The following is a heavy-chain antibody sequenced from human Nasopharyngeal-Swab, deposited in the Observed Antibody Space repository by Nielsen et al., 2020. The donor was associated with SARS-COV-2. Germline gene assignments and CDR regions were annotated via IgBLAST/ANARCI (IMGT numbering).Heavy chain of an antibody. CDR2: INHSGST. Sequence: SETLSLTCAVYGGFFSGYYWSWIRQPPGKGLEWIGEINHSGSTNYNPSLKSRVTISVDTSKNQFSLKLSSVTAADTAVYYCARGAVDTAMVTASLHAFDIWGQGTMVTVSS. J-gene: IGHJ3*02. CDR1: GGFFSGYY. V-gene: IGHV4-34*01. D-gene: IGHD5-18*01. CDR3: ARGAVDTAMVTASLHAFDI.